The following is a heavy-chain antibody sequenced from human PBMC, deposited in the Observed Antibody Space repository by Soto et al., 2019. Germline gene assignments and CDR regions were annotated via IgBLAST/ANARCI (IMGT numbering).Heavy chain of an antibody. CDR3: AKGRGVVITTFFLDY. CDR2: ISGSGGST. D-gene: IGHD3-22*01. CDR1: GFTFSSYA. J-gene: IGHJ4*02. Sequence: EVQLLESGGGLVQPGGSLRLSCAASGFTFSSYAMSWVRQAPGKGLEWVSAISGSGGSTYYADSVKGRFTVSRDNSKNTLYLQMNSMRAEDTAVYYCAKGRGVVITTFFLDYWGKGTLVTVSS. V-gene: IGHV3-23*01.